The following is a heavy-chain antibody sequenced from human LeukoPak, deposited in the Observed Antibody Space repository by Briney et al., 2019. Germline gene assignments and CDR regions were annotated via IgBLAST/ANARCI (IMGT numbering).Heavy chain of an antibody. CDR2: IKQDETEK. Sequence: GGSLRLSCTASGFTFSNFWMGWVRQAPGKGLEWVANIKQDETEKFYLGSVKGRFTISRDNSKNTLYLQMNSLRAEDTAVYYCAKSMVRGVIIPDYWGQGTLVTVSS. CDR1: GFTFSNFW. D-gene: IGHD3-10*01. J-gene: IGHJ4*02. CDR3: AKSMVRGVIIPDY. V-gene: IGHV3-7*03.